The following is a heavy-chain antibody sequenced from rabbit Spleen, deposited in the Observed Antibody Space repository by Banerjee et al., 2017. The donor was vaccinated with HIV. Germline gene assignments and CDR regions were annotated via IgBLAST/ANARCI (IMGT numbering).Heavy chain of an antibody. Sequence: QEQLVGSGGGLVQPGGSLTRPCTASGFSLSSNYYMCWVRQAPGKGLEWIACIYAGSSDSTYYASWAKARFTISKTSSTTVTLQMTSLTAADTATYFCAREDVSGYVCADLWGPGTLVTVS. D-gene: IGHD6-1*01. CDR1: GFSLSSNYY. CDR3: AREDVSGYVCADL. V-gene: IGHV1S45*01. J-gene: IGHJ4*01. CDR2: IYAGSSDST.